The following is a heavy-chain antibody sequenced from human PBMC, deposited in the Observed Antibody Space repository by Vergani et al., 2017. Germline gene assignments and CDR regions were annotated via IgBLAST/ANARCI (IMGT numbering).Heavy chain of an antibody. CDR3: ARGLRGVWGSLTHPFDY. Sequence: QVQLQESGPGLVKPSETLSLTCTVSGGSISSYYWSWIRQPPGKGLEWIGYIYYSGSTNYNPSLKSRVTISVDTSKNQFSLKLSSVTAADTAVYYCARGLRGVWGSLTHPFDYWGQGTLVTVSS. V-gene: IGHV4-59*01. J-gene: IGHJ4*02. CDR1: GGSISSYY. D-gene: IGHD3-16*01. CDR2: IYYSGST.